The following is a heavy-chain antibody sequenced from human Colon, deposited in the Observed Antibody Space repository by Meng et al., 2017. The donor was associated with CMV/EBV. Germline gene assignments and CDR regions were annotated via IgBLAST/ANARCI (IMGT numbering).Heavy chain of an antibody. CDR2: INGVGDTT. Sequence: GESLKISCAASGFTFNRNSMSWVRQAPGKGLEWVSGINGVGDTTYYADSVKGRFTISRDNSKNTLYLRMIDLRAEDTAMYYCAKDIGWGHSDYWGQGTLVTVSS. D-gene: IGHD7-27*01. CDR3: AKDIGWGHSDY. J-gene: IGHJ4*02. CDR1: GFTFNRNS. V-gene: IGHV3-23*01.